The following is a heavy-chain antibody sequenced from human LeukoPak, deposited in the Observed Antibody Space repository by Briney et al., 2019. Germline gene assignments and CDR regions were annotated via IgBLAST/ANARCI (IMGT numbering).Heavy chain of an antibody. CDR3: ARVPAPGHGMDV. CDR1: GYTFTSYD. CDR2: MNPNSGNT. D-gene: IGHD2-2*01. Sequence: ASVKVSCKASGYTFTSYDINWVRQATGQGLEWMGWMNPNSGNTGYAQKFQGRVTMTRNTSIRTAYMELSSLRSEDTAVYYWARVPAPGHGMDVWGQGTTVTVSS. V-gene: IGHV1-8*01. J-gene: IGHJ6*02.